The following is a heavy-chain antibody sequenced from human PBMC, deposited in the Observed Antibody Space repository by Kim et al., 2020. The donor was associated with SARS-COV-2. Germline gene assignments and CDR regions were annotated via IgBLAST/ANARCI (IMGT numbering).Heavy chain of an antibody. CDR3: ARWGYYYDSSGSINYSYYYMDV. J-gene: IGHJ6*03. D-gene: IGHD3-22*01. V-gene: IGHV1-3*01. CDR2: INGGNGNT. CDR1: GYTFTRYV. Sequence: ASVKVSCKASGYTFTRYVMHWVRQAPGQRLEWMGWINGGNGNTKYSQQFQGRVTMTRDTSASTGYMELSSLRSEDTAVYYCARWGYYYDSSGSINYSYYYMDVWGKGTTVTVSS.